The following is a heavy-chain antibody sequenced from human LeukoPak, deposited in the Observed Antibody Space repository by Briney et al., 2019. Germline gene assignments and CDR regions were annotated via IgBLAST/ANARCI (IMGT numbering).Heavy chain of an antibody. Sequence: PGGSLRLSCAASGFIFSSYRMNWVRQAPGKGLEWVSYISSGSSTIYYADSVKGRFTVSRDNSRNTLSLQMNSLRAEDTAVYYCARVQERLLLWFGELWANTLDYWGQGTLVTVSS. CDR3: ARVQERLLLWFGELWANTLDY. D-gene: IGHD3-10*01. V-gene: IGHV3-48*01. CDR2: ISSGSSTI. J-gene: IGHJ4*02. CDR1: GFIFSSYR.